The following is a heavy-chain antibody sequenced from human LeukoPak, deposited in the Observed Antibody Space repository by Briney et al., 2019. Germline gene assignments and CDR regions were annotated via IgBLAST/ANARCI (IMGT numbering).Heavy chain of an antibody. V-gene: IGHV1-18*01. CDR1: GYTFTSYG. CDR3: ARDLSMTTVTKGWFDP. Sequence: ASVKVSCKASGYTFTSYGISWVRQAPGQGLEWMGWISAHNGNTNYAQKLQGRVTMTTDTSTSTAYMELRSLRSDDTAVYYCARDLSMTTVTKGWFDPWGQGTLVTVSS. CDR2: ISAHNGNT. D-gene: IGHD4-11*01. J-gene: IGHJ5*02.